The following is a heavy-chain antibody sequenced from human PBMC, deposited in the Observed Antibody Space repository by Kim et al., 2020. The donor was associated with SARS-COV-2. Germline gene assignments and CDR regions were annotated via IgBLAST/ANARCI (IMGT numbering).Heavy chain of an antibody. J-gene: IGHJ3*02. CDR1: GFSFSSYA. V-gene: IGHV3-23*01. Sequence: GGSLRLSCAASGFSFSSYAMSWVRQAPGKGLEWVSAISGSGGSTYYADSVKGRFTISRDNSKNTLYLQMNSLRAEDTAVYYCAKPFPSGMYYYDSRGAFDIWGQGTMVTVSS. D-gene: IGHD3-22*01. CDR2: ISGSGGST. CDR3: AKPFPSGMYYYDSRGAFDI.